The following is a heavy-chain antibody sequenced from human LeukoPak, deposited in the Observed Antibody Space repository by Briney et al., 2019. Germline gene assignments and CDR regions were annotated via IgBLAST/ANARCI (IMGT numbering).Heavy chain of an antibody. J-gene: IGHJ4*02. V-gene: IGHV3-30*18. Sequence: PGGSLRLSCAASGFTFSSYGMHWVRQAPGKGLEWVAVISYDERNKVYVDSVKGRFTISRDNSKNTLYLQMNSLRVEDTAVYYCAKEFTGIVALDYWGQGTLVSVSS. CDR1: GFTFSSYG. CDR2: ISYDERNK. CDR3: AKEFTGIVALDY. D-gene: IGHD1-26*01.